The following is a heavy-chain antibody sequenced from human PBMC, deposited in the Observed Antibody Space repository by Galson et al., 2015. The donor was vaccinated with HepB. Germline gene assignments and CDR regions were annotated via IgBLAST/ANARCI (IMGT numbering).Heavy chain of an antibody. Sequence: SLRLSCAASGFTFSSYGMHWVRQAPGKGLEWVAVIWYDGSNKYYADSVKGRFTVSRDNSKNTLYLQMNSLRAEDTAVYYCARGVPAAISYYYYGMDVWGQGTTVTVSS. D-gene: IGHD2-2*01. CDR3: ARGVPAAISYYYYGMDV. V-gene: IGHV3-33*01. J-gene: IGHJ6*02. CDR1: GFTFSSYG. CDR2: IWYDGSNK.